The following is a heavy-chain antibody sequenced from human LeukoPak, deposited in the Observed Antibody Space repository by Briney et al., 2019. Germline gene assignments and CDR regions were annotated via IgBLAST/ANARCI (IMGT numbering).Heavy chain of an antibody. Sequence: GASVKVSCKTSGYTFIGYYIHWVRQAPGQGLEWMGWINPNSGGTNYAQRFQGRVTMTRDTSISTAYMELSRLRSDDTAVYYCARDLAETFDYWGQGTLVTVSS. J-gene: IGHJ4*02. CDR1: GYTFIGYY. CDR2: INPNSGGT. V-gene: IGHV1-2*02. CDR3: ARDLAETFDY.